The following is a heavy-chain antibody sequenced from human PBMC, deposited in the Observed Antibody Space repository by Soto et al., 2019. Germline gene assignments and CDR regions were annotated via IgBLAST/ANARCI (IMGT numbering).Heavy chain of an antibody. J-gene: IGHJ4*02. CDR1: GGTFSNSP. CDR3: ARDQVGASSFDY. CDR2: IIPSPART. D-gene: IGHD1-26*01. Sequence: SVKVSCKASGGTFSNSPISWVRQIPGQGPEWMGRIIPSPARTIYSRKFRGRVTLTADKSTQTVYMTLSSLTTEDSGVYYCARDQVGASSFDYWGKGTRVTVSS. V-gene: IGHV1-69*04.